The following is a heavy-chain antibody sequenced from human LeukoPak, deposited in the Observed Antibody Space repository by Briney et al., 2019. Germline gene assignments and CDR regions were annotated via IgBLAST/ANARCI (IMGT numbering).Heavy chain of an antibody. CDR1: GFTFSSYA. V-gene: IGHV3-23*01. J-gene: IGHJ4*02. Sequence: GGSLRLSCAASGFTFSSYAMSWVRQAPGKGLEWVSAISGSGGSTYYADSVKGRFTISRDNSKNTLYLQMNGLRAEDTAVYYCAIRTRDYFDYWGQGTLVTVSS. CDR3: AIRTRDYFDY. D-gene: IGHD1-7*01. CDR2: ISGSGGST.